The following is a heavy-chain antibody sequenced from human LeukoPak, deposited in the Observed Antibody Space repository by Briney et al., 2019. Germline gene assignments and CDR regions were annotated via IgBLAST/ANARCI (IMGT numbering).Heavy chain of an antibody. CDR1: GGTFSSYA. J-gene: IGHJ4*02. V-gene: IGHV1-69*04. D-gene: IGHD5-18*01. CDR2: IIPILGIA. CDR3: ARVFGDTAMGLDY. Sequence: GASVKVSCKASGGTFSSYAISWVRQAPGQGLEWMGRIIPILGIANYAQKFQGRVTITADKSTSTAYMELSSLRSEDTAVYYCARVFGDTAMGLDYWGQGTLVTVSS.